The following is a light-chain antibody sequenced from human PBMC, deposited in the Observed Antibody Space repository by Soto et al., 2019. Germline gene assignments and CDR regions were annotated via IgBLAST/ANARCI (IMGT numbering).Light chain of an antibody. J-gene: IGLJ2*01. V-gene: IGLV2-23*01. Sequence: QSALTQPASVSGSPGQSITISCTGTSSDVGSYNLVSWYQQHPGKAPKFMIYEDNMRPSGVSNRFSGFKSGNTASLTISGLQAEDEADYYCCSYVGSNTLVFGGGTKLTVL. CDR3: CSYVGSNTLV. CDR1: SSDVGSYNL. CDR2: EDN.